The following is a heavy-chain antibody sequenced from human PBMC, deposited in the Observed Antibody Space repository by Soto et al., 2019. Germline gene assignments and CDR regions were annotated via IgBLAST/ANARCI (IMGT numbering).Heavy chain of an antibody. J-gene: IGHJ6*02. D-gene: IGHD6-19*01. CDR3: ASVPGSPGYHGLDV. V-gene: IGHV3-7*03. CDR1: GLTFNKYW. CDR2: IKHDGSEK. Sequence: EVQLVESGGGLVQPGGSLRLSCAASGLTFNKYWMTWVRQALGKGLEWVATIKHDGSEKSNLDSVEGRFTISRDNARNSLSLQMNSLRVEDTAVYFCASVPGSPGYHGLDVWGQGTTVTVSS.